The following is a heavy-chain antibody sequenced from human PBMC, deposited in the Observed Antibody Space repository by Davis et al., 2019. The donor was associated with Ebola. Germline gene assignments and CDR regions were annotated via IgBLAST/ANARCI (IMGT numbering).Heavy chain of an antibody. CDR3: ARDLPGGDWYFDL. D-gene: IGHD1-14*01. CDR2: ISYDGSNK. J-gene: IGHJ2*01. CDR1: GFTFSSYA. Sequence: GGSLGLSCAASGFTFSSYAMHWVRQAPGKGLEWVAVISYDGSNKYYADSVKGRFTISRDNSKNTLYLQMSSLRAEDTAVYYCARDLPGGDWYFDLWGRGTLVTVSS. V-gene: IGHV3-30*04.